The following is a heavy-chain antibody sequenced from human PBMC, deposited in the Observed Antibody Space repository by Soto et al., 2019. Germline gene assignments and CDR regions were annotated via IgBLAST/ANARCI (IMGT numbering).Heavy chain of an antibody. J-gene: IGHJ5*02. V-gene: IGHV3-53*01. Sequence: GGSLRLSCAASGFTVSSNYMSWVRQAPGKGLEWVSVIYSGGSTYYADSVKGRFTISRDNSKNTLYLQMNSLRAEDTAVYYCAKDRDAYNWNTGGWFDPWGQGTVVTVSS. CDR1: GFTVSSNY. CDR2: IYSGGST. D-gene: IGHD1-20*01. CDR3: AKDRDAYNWNTGGWFDP.